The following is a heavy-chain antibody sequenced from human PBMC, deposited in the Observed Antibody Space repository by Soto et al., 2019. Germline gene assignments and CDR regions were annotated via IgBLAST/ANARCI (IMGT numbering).Heavy chain of an antibody. V-gene: IGHV1-46*03. J-gene: IGHJ4*02. Sequence: ASVKVSCKASGYTFTSYYMHWVRQAPGQGLEWMGIINPSGGSTSYAQKFQGRVTMTRDTSTSTVYMELSSLRSEDTAVYYCARLGGYCSGGSCYVTQFDYWGQGTLVTVSS. D-gene: IGHD2-15*01. CDR3: ARLGGYCSGGSCYVTQFDY. CDR2: INPSGGST. CDR1: GYTFTSYY.